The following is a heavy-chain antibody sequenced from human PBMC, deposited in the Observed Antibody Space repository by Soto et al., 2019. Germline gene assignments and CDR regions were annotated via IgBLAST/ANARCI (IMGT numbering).Heavy chain of an antibody. CDR1: GYTFTSYD. Sequence: ASVKVSCKASGYTFTSYDISWVRQAPGQGLEWMGWINVNNGNTKYAQKVQGRVTMTTDTSTSTAYMELRSLRSDDTAVYYCARGVGSGSYYNQYNWFDPWGQGTLVTVSS. D-gene: IGHD3-10*01. J-gene: IGHJ5*02. CDR3: ARGVGSGSYYNQYNWFDP. CDR2: INVNNGNT. V-gene: IGHV1-18*01.